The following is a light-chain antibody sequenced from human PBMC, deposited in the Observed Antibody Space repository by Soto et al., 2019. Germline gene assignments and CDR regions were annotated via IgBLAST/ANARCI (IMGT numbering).Light chain of an antibody. Sequence: DSLLTHSPSSLSASVGDRVTITCRASQGINTDLAWYQQKPGKAPKSLIYSASSLQRGIPSRFSGSGSGTEFTLTVSSLQPEDFATYYCQQLKSYPLTFGGGTKVEIK. CDR1: QGINTD. V-gene: IGKV1-9*01. CDR3: QQLKSYPLT. CDR2: SAS. J-gene: IGKJ4*01.